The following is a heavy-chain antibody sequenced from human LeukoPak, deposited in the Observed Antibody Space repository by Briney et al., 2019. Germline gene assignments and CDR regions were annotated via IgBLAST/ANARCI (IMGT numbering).Heavy chain of an antibody. CDR2: IYHTGTT. V-gene: IGHV4-4*02. J-gene: IGHJ3*02. Sequence: SGTLSLTCTLSRGSIMTTHWWSWVRQPPGKGLEWIGEIYHTGTTNYSPSLKSRLTISVDQSRNQFSLKLSSVTAADTAVYYCARDGLWFGEFNAFDIWGQGTMVTVSS. CDR1: RGSIMTTHW. D-gene: IGHD3-10*01. CDR3: ARDGLWFGEFNAFDI.